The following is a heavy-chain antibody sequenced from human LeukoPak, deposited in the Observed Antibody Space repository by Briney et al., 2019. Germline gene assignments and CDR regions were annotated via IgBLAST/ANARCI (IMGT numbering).Heavy chain of an antibody. CDR2: IRYDGSNK. CDR1: GFTFSSYG. Sequence: GGSLRLSCAASGFTFSSYGMHWVRQAPGKGLEWVAFIRYDGSNKYYADSVKGRFTISRDNSKNTLYLQVNSLRAEDTAVYSCAKDRVGALLYFDSWGQGTLVTVSS. CDR3: AKDRVGALLYFDS. V-gene: IGHV3-30*02. D-gene: IGHD1-26*01. J-gene: IGHJ4*02.